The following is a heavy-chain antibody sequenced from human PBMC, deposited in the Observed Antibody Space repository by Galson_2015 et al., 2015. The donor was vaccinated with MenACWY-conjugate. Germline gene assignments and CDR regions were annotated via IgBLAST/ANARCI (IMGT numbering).Heavy chain of an antibody. CDR3: ARRRPRDIGGAFDI. J-gene: IGHJ3*02. Sequence: ATLSLTCTVSGDSSSNRDYYWGWIRQPPGKGLQWIGNIHYSGGTYYNPSLKSRVTISVDTSKSQFSLRLRSVTAADTAAYYCARRRPRDIGGAFDIRGQGTMVTVSS. CDR2: IHYSGGT. V-gene: IGHV4-39*01. CDR1: GDSSSNRDYY. D-gene: IGHD2-15*01.